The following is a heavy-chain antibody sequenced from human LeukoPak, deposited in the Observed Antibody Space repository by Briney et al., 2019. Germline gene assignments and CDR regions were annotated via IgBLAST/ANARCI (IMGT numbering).Heavy chain of an antibody. J-gene: IGHJ4*02. CDR1: GGSISSGGYY. D-gene: IGHD3-22*01. CDR3: ARGAHGYDSSGYWPLFYYFDY. CDR2: IYHSGST. V-gene: IGHV4-30-2*01. Sequence: SEILSLTCTVSGGSISSGGYYWSWIRQPPGKGLEWIGYIYHSGSTYYNPSLKSRVTISVDRSKNQFSLKLSSVTAADTAVYYCARGAHGYDSSGYWPLFYYFDYWGQGTLVTVSS.